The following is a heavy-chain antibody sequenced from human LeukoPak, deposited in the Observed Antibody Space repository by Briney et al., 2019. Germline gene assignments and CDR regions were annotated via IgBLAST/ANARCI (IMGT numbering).Heavy chain of an antibody. J-gene: IGHJ4*02. CDR3: ARDTIHSKIAAPPPWAGSSGGTGRFDY. Sequence: GGSLRLSCAASGFSFSSYAMHWVRQAPGKGLEWVAVISYDGSNKYYTDSVKGRFTISRDNSKNTLYLQMNSLKPEDTTVYYCARDTIHSKIAAPPPWAGSSGGTGRFDYWGQGTLVTVSS. CDR1: GFSFSSYA. CDR2: ISYDGSNK. D-gene: IGHD6-19*01. V-gene: IGHV3-30-3*01.